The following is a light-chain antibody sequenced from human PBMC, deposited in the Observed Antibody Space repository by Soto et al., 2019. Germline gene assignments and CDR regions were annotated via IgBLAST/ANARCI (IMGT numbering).Light chain of an antibody. V-gene: IGLV2-14*01. CDR1: SSDVGGYNY. Sequence: QSVRTQPASVSGSPGQSITISCTGTSSDVGGYNYVSWYQQHPGKAPKLMIYDVSNRPSGVSNRFSGSKSGNTASLTISGLQAEDEADYYCSSYTSSSTYVVFGGGTKLTVL. J-gene: IGLJ2*01. CDR2: DVS. CDR3: SSYTSSSTYVV.